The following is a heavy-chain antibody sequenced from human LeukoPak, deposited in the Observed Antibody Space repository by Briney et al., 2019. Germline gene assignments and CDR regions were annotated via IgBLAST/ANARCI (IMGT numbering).Heavy chain of an antibody. D-gene: IGHD3-3*01. J-gene: IGHJ4*02. CDR1: GYSISSGYY. V-gene: IGHV4-38-2*02. Sequence: PSETLSLTCTVSGYSISSGYYWGWIRQPPGKGLEWIGSIYHSGSTYYNPSLKSRVTISVDTSKNQFSLKLSSVTAADTAVYYCAGVRRGETRPWGQGTLVTVSS. CDR3: AGVRRGETRP. CDR2: IYHSGST.